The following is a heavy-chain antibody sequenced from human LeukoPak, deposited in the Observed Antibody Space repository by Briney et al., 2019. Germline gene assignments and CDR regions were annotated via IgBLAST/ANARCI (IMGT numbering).Heavy chain of an antibody. CDR1: GYTFTGYY. Sequence: ASVKVSCKAPGYTFTGYYMHWVRQAPGQGLEWMGRINPNSGGTNYAQKFQGRVTMTRDTSISTAYMELSRLRSDDTAVYYCARDTTYCSSTSCYTEGAFDIWGQGTMVTVSS. CDR3: ARDTTYCSSTSCYTEGAFDI. V-gene: IGHV1-2*06. CDR2: INPNSGGT. J-gene: IGHJ3*02. D-gene: IGHD2-2*02.